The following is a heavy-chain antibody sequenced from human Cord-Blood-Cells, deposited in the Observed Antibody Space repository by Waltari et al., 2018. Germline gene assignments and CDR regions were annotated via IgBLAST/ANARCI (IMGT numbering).Heavy chain of an antibody. Sequence: QVQLQESGPGLVKPSQTLSVTCTVSGGSISSGGYYWSWIRQHPGKGLEWIGYIYYSGSTYYNPSLKSRVTISVDTSKNQFSLKLSSVTAADTAVYYCARGPEGYSNYWFDPWGQGTLVTVSS. CDR1: GGSISSGGYY. CDR3: ARGPEGYSNYWFDP. J-gene: IGHJ5*02. V-gene: IGHV4-31*03. CDR2: IYYSGST. D-gene: IGHD4-4*01.